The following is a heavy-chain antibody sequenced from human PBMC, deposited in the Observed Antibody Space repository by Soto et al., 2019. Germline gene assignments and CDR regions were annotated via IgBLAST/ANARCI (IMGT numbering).Heavy chain of an antibody. CDR1: GFTFDDYA. CDR2: ISWNSGNI. V-gene: IGHV3-9*01. J-gene: IGHJ4*02. CDR3: AKDITYDVSSGFDH. D-gene: IGHD6-6*01. Sequence: PGGSLRLSCAASGFTFDDYAMHWVRQAPGKGLEWVSGISWNSGNIGYADSVKGRFTISRDNAKNSLYLQMNSLRAEDTALYYCAKDITYDVSSGFDHWGRGTLVTVSS.